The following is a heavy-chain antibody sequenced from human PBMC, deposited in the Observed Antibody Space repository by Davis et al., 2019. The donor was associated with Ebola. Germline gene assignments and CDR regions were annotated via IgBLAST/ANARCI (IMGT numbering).Heavy chain of an antibody. CDR1: GFSFSTNT. CDR2: IGRSSNYI. J-gene: IGHJ3*02. Sequence: GGSLRLSCAASGFSFSTNTIDWVRQAPGKGLEWLSSIGRSSNYIYYADSVKGRFTISRDNAKNSVYLQMNTLRAEDTALYYCARETGTDAFDIWGQGTMVTVSS. CDR3: ARETGTDAFDI. D-gene: IGHD7-27*01. V-gene: IGHV3-21*01.